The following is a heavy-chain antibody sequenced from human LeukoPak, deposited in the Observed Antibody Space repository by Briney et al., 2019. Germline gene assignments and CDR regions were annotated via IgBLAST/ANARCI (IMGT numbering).Heavy chain of an antibody. V-gene: IGHV3-23*01. CDR2: ICGSGGST. D-gene: IGHD1-26*01. Sequence: GGSLRLSCAASGFTFSTYAMNWVRQAPGKGLEWVSSICGSGGSTYYADSVKGRFTISRDNSKNTLYLQMNSLRAEDTAVYYCARVGEGAAKDWGQGTLVTVSS. CDR1: GFTFSTYA. J-gene: IGHJ4*02. CDR3: ARVGEGAAKD.